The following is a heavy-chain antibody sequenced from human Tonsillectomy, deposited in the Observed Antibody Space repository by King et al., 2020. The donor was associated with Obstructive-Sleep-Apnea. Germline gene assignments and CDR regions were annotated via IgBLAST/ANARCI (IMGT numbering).Heavy chain of an antibody. CDR2: IKQDGSEK. Sequence: VQLVESGGGLVQPGGSLRLSCAASGFTFSSYWMSWVRQAPGKGLEWVANIKQDGSEKYYVDSVKGRFTISRDNAKNSLYLQMNSLRAEDTAVYYCAREGSDYYDRSGYYDYWGQGTLVTVSS. D-gene: IGHD3-22*01. J-gene: IGHJ4*02. V-gene: IGHV3-7*03. CDR1: GFTFSSYW. CDR3: AREGSDYYDRSGYYDY.